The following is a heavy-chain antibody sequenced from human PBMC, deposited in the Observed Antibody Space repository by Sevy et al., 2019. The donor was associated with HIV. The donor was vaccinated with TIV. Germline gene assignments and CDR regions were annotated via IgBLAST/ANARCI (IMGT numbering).Heavy chain of an antibody. CDR2: IYYNGRT. CDR3: ARLTIFGVLTENWFDP. J-gene: IGHJ5*02. D-gene: IGHD3-3*01. V-gene: IGHV4-39*01. CDR1: GGSISNNNYY. Sequence: SETLSLTCTVSGGSISNNNYYWVWIRQPPGKGLEWIGSIYYNGRTYYNPSLKGRVTIYVVTSMNQCSLRLTSVTAADTAVYYCARLTIFGVLTENWFDPWGQGTLVTVSS.